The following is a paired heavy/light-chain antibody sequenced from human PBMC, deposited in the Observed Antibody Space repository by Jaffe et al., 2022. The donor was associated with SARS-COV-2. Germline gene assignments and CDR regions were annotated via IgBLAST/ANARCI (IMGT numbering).Heavy chain of an antibody. J-gene: IGHJ3*02. Sequence: QVQLQESGPGLVKPSETLSLTCTVSGGFMNGYYWSWIRQAPGKGLEWIGYIYSSGGTNYNPSSYGGTTNYNPSLQSRVTISMDTSKNQFSLNLRFVTAADTALYFCASESAMIRGGFDAFDIWGQGTMVTASS. D-gene: IGHD3-10*01. CDR3: ASESAMIRGGFDAFDI. V-gene: IGHV4-59*12. CDR2: IYSSGGTNYNPSSYGGTT. CDR1: GGFMNGYY.
Light chain of an antibody. CDR1: QDISTW. CDR3: QQANSFPRT. Sequence: DIQMTQSPSSVSASVGDRVTITCRASQDISTWLAWYQQKPGEAPKLLIYAASSLQGGVPSRFTGRGSGTEFTLTISSLQPEDFATYSCQQANSFPRTFGQGTKVE. CDR2: AAS. V-gene: IGKV1-12*01. J-gene: IGKJ1*01.